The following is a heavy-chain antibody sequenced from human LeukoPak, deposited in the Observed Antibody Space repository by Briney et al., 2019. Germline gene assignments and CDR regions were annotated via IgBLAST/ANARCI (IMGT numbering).Heavy chain of an antibody. J-gene: IGHJ3*02. CDR3: ARELRGSVVVVPAAIGFPAFDI. D-gene: IGHD2-2*01. Sequence: GESLKISCAASGFTFSSYSMNWVRQAPGNGLEWVSSISSSSSYIYYADSVKGRFTISRDNAKNSLYLQMNSLRAEDTAVYYCARELRGSVVVVPAAIGFPAFDIWGQGTMVTVSS. CDR2: ISSSSSYI. V-gene: IGHV3-21*01. CDR1: GFTFSSYS.